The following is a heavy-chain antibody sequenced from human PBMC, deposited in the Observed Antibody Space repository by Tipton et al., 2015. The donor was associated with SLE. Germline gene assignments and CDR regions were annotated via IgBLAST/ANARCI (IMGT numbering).Heavy chain of an antibody. V-gene: IGHV4-39*07. Sequence: TLSLTCSVSGASVTHSTRFWGWVRQPPGKGLEWIASVYYTGNTYYNPSLKSRVTISLDTSKNQFSLKLSSVTAADTAVYYCARGIMGDHDYWGRGTLVTVSS. J-gene: IGHJ4*02. CDR3: ARGIMGDHDY. CDR1: GASVTHSTRF. D-gene: IGHD3-16*01. CDR2: VYYTGNT.